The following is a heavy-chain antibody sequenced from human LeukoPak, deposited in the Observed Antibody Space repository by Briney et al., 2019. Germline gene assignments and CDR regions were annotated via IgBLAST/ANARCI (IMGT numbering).Heavy chain of an antibody. CDR2: INHSGST. Sequence: SETLSLICAVYGGSFSGYYWSWIRQPPGKGLEWIGEINHSGSTNYNPSLKSRVTISVDTSKNQFSLKLSSVTAADTAVYYCARLDMVRGSDYWGQGTLVTVSS. V-gene: IGHV4-34*01. J-gene: IGHJ4*02. CDR3: ARLDMVRGSDY. CDR1: GGSFSGYY. D-gene: IGHD3-10*01.